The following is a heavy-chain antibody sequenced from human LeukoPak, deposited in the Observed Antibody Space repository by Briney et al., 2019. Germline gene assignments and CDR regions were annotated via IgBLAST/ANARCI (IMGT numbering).Heavy chain of an antibody. V-gene: IGHV3-23*01. CDR1: GFTFSSYA. D-gene: IGHD2-8*02. J-gene: IGHJ4*02. CDR3: ATYRQVLLPFES. Sequence: GGSLRLSCAASGFTFSSYAMSWVRQAPGKGLEWVSAISGSGGSTYYADSVKGRFTIPRDNSKSTLSLQMNSLKAEDTAIYYCATYRQVLLPFESWGQGTLVTVSS. CDR2: ISGSGGST.